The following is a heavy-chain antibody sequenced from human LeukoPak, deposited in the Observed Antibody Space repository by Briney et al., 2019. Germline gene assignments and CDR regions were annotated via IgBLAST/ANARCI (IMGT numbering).Heavy chain of an antibody. CDR1: GFTFNRDW. J-gene: IGHJ4*02. D-gene: IGHD6-13*01. CDR3: ARTIAAAGPFDY. Sequence: GGSLRLSCTASGFTFNRDWTAWVRQAPGKGLEWVANIKEDGSEKNYVDSVKGRFTISRDNAENSVYLQMNDLRAEDTGVYYCARTIAAAGPFDYWGQGTLVTVPS. V-gene: IGHV3-7*01. CDR2: IKEDGSEK.